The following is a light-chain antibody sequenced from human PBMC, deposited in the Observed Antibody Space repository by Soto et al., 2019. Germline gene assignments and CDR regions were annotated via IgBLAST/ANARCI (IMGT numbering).Light chain of an antibody. CDR2: AAS. J-gene: IGKJ1*01. CDR3: HVYGSWT. CDR1: QSVDNNY. V-gene: IGKV3-20*01. Sequence: IVWTQSAGSLSLSPGKRATLSCRASQSVDNNYLVWYQQKPGQAPRLLIYAASTRATGIPDRFSGSGSGTDFTLTISRTEAEDCAVYYCHVYGSWTFGQGTKVDNK.